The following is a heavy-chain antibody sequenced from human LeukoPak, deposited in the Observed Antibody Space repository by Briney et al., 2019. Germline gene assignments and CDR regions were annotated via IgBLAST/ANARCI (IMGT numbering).Heavy chain of an antibody. D-gene: IGHD1-14*01. CDR2: IYSGGGT. CDR3: TRNRPETPLGY. Sequence: GGSLRLSCAASGITVGNNYFSWVSQAPGKGLEWVALIYSGGGTVYADSVKGRFTISRDSSENTLFLQMNSLKPEDTAMYHCTRNRPETPLGYLGQGTLVTVSS. CDR1: GITVGNNY. J-gene: IGHJ4*02. V-gene: IGHV3-53*01.